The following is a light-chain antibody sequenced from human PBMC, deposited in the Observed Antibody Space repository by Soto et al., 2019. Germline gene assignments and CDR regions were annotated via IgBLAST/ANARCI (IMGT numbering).Light chain of an antibody. CDR1: QGISTF. J-gene: IGKJ4*01. V-gene: IGKV1-16*01. CDR2: AAI. Sequence: DIQMTQSPSSLSAFVGDRVIITCRASQGISTFLTWFQQKPGKAPKSLIYAAITLQSGVPSRFSGSGSGTDFTLTISNLQPEDFATYYCQQYNSYPLTFGGGTKVEIK. CDR3: QQYNSYPLT.